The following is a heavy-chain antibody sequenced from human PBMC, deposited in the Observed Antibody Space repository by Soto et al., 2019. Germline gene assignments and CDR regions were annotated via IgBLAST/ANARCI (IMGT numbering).Heavy chain of an antibody. D-gene: IGHD1-1*01. Sequence: GGSLRLSCAASGFTFSSYGMHWVRQAPGKGLEWVAVIWYDGSNKYYADSVKGRFTISRDNSKNTLYLQMNSLRAEDTAVYYCARDGVRLDYRYYHYGMAVWGQGTTVTVSS. CDR3: ARDGVRLDYRYYHYGMAV. CDR2: IWYDGSNK. V-gene: IGHV3-33*01. CDR1: GFTFSSYG. J-gene: IGHJ6*02.